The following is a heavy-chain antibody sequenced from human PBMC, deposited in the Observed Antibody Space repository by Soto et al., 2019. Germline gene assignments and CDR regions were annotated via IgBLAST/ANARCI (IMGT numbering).Heavy chain of an antibody. CDR2: ISSSSSYI. Sequence: GGSLRLSCAASGFTFSSYSMNWVRQAPGKGLEWVSSISSSSSYIYYADSVKGRFTISRDNAKNSLYLQMNSLRAEDTAVYYCASGGYSGHQNYYGMDVWDQGTTVTVSS. V-gene: IGHV3-21*01. CDR1: GFTFSSYS. D-gene: IGHD5-12*01. CDR3: ASGGYSGHQNYYGMDV. J-gene: IGHJ6*02.